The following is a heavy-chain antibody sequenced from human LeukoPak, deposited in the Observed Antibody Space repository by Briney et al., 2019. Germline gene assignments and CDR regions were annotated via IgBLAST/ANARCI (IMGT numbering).Heavy chain of an antibody. J-gene: IGHJ4*02. CDR2: IYYSGST. CDR3: ARHGGYYGSRSYHYFDY. Sequence: PSETLSLTCTVSGGSISSSSFYWGWIRQPPGKGLEWIGSIYYSGSTYYNPSLKSRVTISVDTSKNQFSLELSSVTAADTAVYYCARHGGYYGSRSYHYFDYWGQGTLVTVSS. D-gene: IGHD3-10*01. CDR1: GGSISSSSFY. V-gene: IGHV4-39*01.